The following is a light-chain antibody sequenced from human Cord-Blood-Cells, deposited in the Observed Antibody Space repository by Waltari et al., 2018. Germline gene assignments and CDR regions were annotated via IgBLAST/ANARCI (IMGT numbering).Light chain of an antibody. CDR2: SNN. CDR1: SPNIGSNT. J-gene: IGLJ3*02. V-gene: IGLV1-44*01. Sequence: QSVLTQPPSASGTPGQRVTISCSGSSPNIGSNTVNWYQQLPGTAPKLLTYSNNQRPSGVPGRLSGPKSGTSAALAISGLQSEDEADYYCAAWDDSLNGWVFGGGTKLTVL. CDR3: AAWDDSLNGWV.